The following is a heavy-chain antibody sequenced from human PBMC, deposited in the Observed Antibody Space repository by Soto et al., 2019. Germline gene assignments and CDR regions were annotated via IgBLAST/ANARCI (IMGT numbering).Heavy chain of an antibody. Sequence: PSETLSLTCTVSGGSISSNYYWGWIRQPPGKGLEWIGNIYYTGSTYYNPSLKSRVTISVDTSKNQFSLQLNSVTAADTAVYYCARAPRGIAAASRFDPWGQGTLVTVSS. D-gene: IGHD6-13*01. V-gene: IGHV4-39*01. CDR1: GGSISSNYY. CDR2: IYYTGST. J-gene: IGHJ5*02. CDR3: ARAPRGIAAASRFDP.